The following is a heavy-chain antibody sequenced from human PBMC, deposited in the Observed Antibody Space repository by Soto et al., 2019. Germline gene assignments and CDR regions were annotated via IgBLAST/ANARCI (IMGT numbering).Heavy chain of an antibody. D-gene: IGHD4-17*01. V-gene: IGHV3-23*01. Sequence: EVQLLESGGGLVQPGGSLRLSCAASGFIFGSYAMSWVRQAPGKGLEWVSDISGSGDNTYYANSVKGRFTISRDNSKNSLYQQMNRLRAEEPAVSYCAKGVEMRRTKYGVAYWAQGTLVTLS. CDR1: GFIFGSYA. CDR3: AKGVEMRRTKYGVAY. J-gene: IGHJ4*02. CDR2: ISGSGDNT.